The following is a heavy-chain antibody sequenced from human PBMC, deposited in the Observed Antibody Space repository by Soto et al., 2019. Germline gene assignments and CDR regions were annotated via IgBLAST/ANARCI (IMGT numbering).Heavy chain of an antibody. CDR3: ARGPMVRGVIMFPYMDV. D-gene: IGHD3-10*01. V-gene: IGHV1-18*01. J-gene: IGHJ6*03. CDR2: ISAYNGNT. CDR1: GYTFTSYG. Sequence: GASVKVSCKASGYTFTSYGISWVRQAPGQGLEWMGWISAYNGNTNYAQKLQGRVTMTTDTSTSTAYMELRSLRSDDTAVYYCARGPMVRGVIMFPYMDVWGKGTTVTVSS.